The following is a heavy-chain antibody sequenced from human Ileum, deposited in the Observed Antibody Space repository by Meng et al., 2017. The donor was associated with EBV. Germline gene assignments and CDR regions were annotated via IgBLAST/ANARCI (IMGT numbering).Heavy chain of an antibody. Sequence: VHLVGSGGGFVLPGVSLRLSCAASGFDFNIYGINWVRQAPGRGLEWVSGITASGGTSYYADSVKGRFSISRDNSANTVYLQMNSLRAEDTAVYFCSNLPYTYWGQGTLVTVS. CDR3: SNLPYTY. CDR1: GFDFNIYG. V-gene: IGHV3-23*04. D-gene: IGHD2-2*01. CDR2: ITASGGTS. J-gene: IGHJ4*02.